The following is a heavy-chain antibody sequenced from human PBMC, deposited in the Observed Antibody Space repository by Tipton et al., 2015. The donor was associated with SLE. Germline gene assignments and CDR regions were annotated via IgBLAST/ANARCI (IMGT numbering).Heavy chain of an antibody. CDR1: GFSFSTYS. D-gene: IGHD3-22*01. CDR2: ISSSSSYI. V-gene: IGHV3-21*01. J-gene: IGHJ3*02. Sequence: SGFSFSTYSMNWVRQAPGKGLEWVSSISSSSSYIYYADSVKGRFTISRDNAKNSLYLQMNSLRAEDTAVYYCARLDMEYYYDSSAYHDAFDIWGQGTMVTVSS. CDR3: ARLDMEYYYDSSAYHDAFDI.